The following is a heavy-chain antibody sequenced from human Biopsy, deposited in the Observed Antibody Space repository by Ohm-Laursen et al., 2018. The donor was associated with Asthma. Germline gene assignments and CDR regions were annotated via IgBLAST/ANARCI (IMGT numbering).Heavy chain of an antibody. J-gene: IGHJ6*02. CDR1: GFSFRDYY. D-gene: IGHD1-14*01. CDR3: ARDNHDYYYYGMDL. CDR2: ISSGGRTI. Sequence: SLRLSCAAFGFSFRDYYMSWIRQAPGKGLEWISYISSGGRTIYYADSVKGRFTISRGNAQNLLYLQMSSLRTEDTAVYYCARDNHDYYYYGMDLWGQGTSVTVSS. V-gene: IGHV3-11*01.